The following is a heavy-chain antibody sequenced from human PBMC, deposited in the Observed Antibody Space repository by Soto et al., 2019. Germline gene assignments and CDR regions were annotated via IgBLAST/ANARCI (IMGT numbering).Heavy chain of an antibody. V-gene: IGHV4-34*01. D-gene: IGHD3-10*01. J-gene: IGHJ5*02. CDR3: ARAFKGRGSRSRADSWFDP. CDR2: INHSGST. CDR1: GGSFTGYY. Sequence: TXSLTCGVYGGSFTGYYWSLIRQPPGKGLEWIGEINHSGSTNYNPSLKSRVTISLDTSKNKFSLKLRFVTAADTAVYYYARAFKGRGSRSRADSWFDPWGQGSLVTGSS.